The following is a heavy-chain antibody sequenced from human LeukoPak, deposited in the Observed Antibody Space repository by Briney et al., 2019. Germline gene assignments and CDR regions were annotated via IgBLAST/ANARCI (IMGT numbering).Heavy chain of an antibody. J-gene: IGHJ5*02. CDR1: GYTFTSYY. CDR3: ARDLGTMVRGVRVHWFDP. V-gene: IGHV1-46*01. D-gene: IGHD3-10*01. CDR2: INPSGGST. Sequence: ASVKVSCKASGYTFTSYYMHWVRQAPGQGLEWMGIINPSGGSTSYAQKFQGRVTMTRDTSTSTVYMELSSLRSEDTAVYYCARDLGTMVRGVRVHWFDPWGQGTLVTVSS.